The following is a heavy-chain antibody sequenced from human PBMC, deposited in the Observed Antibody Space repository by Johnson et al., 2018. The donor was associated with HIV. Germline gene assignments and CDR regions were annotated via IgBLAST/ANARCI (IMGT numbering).Heavy chain of an antibody. Sequence: VQLVESGGRVVRPGGSLRLSCVASGFTFDDFGMSWVRQAPGKGLEWVSSINWNGNSAYYVDSVKGRFTIYRDNAKNSLYLQMNSLRAEDTALYYCATPVFGVVSSPIDAFGIWGQGTTVTVSS. J-gene: IGHJ3*02. D-gene: IGHD3-3*01. CDR3: ATPVFGVVSSPIDAFGI. CDR2: INWNGNSA. V-gene: IGHV3-20*04. CDR1: GFTFDDFG.